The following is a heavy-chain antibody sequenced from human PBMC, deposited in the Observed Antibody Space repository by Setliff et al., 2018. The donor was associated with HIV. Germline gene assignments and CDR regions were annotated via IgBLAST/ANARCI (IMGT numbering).Heavy chain of an antibody. D-gene: IGHD6-6*01. CDR1: NGSISSHY. V-gene: IGHV4-59*11. CDR3: AAYSSSSSFDY. J-gene: IGHJ4*02. Sequence: SETLSLTCTVSNGSISSHYWSWIRQPPGKGLEWIGNMYYSGSTNYNPSLKSRVTISVGTSKNQFSLKLSSVTAADTAVYYCAAYSSSSSFDYWGQGTLVTVSS. CDR2: MYYSGST.